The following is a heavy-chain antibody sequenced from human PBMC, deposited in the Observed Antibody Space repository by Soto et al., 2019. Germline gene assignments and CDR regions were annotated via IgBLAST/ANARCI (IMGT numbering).Heavy chain of an antibody. CDR3: ARVGFWSGYYTYGMDV. V-gene: IGHV1-69*13. CDR1: GGTFSSYA. D-gene: IGHD3-3*01. CDR2: IIPIFGTA. Sequence: ASVKVSCKASGGTFSSYAISWVRQAPGQGLEWMRGIIPIFGTANYAQKFQGRVTITADESTSTAYMELSSLRSEDTAVYYCARVGFWSGYYTYGMDVWGQGTTVTVSS. J-gene: IGHJ6*02.